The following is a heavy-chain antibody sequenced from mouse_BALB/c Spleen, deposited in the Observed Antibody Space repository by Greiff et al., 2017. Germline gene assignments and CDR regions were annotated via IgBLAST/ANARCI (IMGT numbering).Heavy chain of an antibody. CDR1: GYTFTSYW. Sequence: VKLQQSGAELAKPGASVKMSCKASGYTFTSYWMHWVKQRPGQGLEWIGYINPSTGYTEYNQKFKDKATLTADKSSSTAYMQLSSPTSEDSAVYYCAIYYGNYWYFDVWGAGTTVTVSS. J-gene: IGHJ1*01. V-gene: IGHV1-7*01. CDR3: AIYYGNYWYFDV. CDR2: INPSTGYT. D-gene: IGHD2-1*01.